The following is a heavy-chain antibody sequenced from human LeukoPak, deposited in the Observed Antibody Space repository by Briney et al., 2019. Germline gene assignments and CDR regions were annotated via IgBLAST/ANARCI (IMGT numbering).Heavy chain of an antibody. CDR2: IYYSGST. V-gene: IGHV4-59*12. J-gene: IGHJ4*02. Sequence: SETLSLTCTVSGGSISSYYWSWIRQPPGKGLEWIGYIYYSGSTNYNPSLKSRVTISVDTSKNQFSLNLSSVTAADTAVYYCARDVVAAAGSWDYWGQGTLVTVSS. CDR3: ARDVVAAAGSWDY. CDR1: GGSISSYY. D-gene: IGHD6-13*01.